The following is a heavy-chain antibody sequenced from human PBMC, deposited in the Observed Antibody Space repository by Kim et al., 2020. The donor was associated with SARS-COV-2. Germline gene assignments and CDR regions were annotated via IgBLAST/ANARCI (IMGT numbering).Heavy chain of an antibody. J-gene: IGHJ4*02. CDR2: TTPSGDST. CDR1: GYTFTSNH. CDR3: ARDLSDNWTFDY. Sequence: ASVKVSCKASGYTFTSNHMHWVRQAPGQGLEWMGLTTPSGDSTSYSQRFQGRLTMTTDTSTSTVYMELSSLRSDDTAVYFCARDLSDNWTFDYWGQGTLVTVSP. D-gene: IGHD1-20*01. V-gene: IGHV1-46*01.